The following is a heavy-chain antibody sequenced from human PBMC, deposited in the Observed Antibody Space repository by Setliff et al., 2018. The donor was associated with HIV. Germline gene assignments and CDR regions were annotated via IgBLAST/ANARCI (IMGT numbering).Heavy chain of an antibody. CDR2: IYYSGST. D-gene: IGHD5-18*01. Sequence: WGWIRQPPEKGLEWIGSIYYSGSTYYNPSLKSRVTISIDTSRNQFSLKLTSVTAADTAMYYCARRHTAFDPWGQGTLVTVSS. CDR3: ARRHTAFDP. J-gene: IGHJ5*02. V-gene: IGHV4-39*01.